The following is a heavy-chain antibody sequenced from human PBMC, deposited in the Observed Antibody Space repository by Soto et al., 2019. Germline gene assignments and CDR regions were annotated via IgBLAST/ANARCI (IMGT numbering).Heavy chain of an antibody. Sequence: SQTLSLTCAISGDSVPSNSAAWNWIRQSPSRGLEWLGRTYYRSKWYNDYAVSVKSRITINPDTSKNQFSLQLNSVTPEDTAVYYCARGIAAAGTFRYYYYYGMDVWGQGTTVTVSS. CDR2: TYYRSKWYN. CDR1: GDSVPSNSAA. D-gene: IGHD6-13*01. J-gene: IGHJ6*02. V-gene: IGHV6-1*01. CDR3: ARGIAAAGTFRYYYYYGMDV.